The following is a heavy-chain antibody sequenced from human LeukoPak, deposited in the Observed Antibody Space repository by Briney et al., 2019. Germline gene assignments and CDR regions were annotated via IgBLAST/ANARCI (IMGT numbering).Heavy chain of an antibody. Sequence: GGSLRLSCAASGFTFSIYTINWVRQAPGKGLEWVSSISSSGSYINYADSVEGRFTISRDNAKNSLYLQMNSLRAEDTAVYYCAREAATFYYDISGYYRQTEAFDIWGQGRLVTVSS. J-gene: IGHJ3*02. D-gene: IGHD3-22*01. V-gene: IGHV3-21*01. CDR2: ISSSGSYI. CDR3: AREAATFYYDISGYYRQTEAFDI. CDR1: GFTFSIYT.